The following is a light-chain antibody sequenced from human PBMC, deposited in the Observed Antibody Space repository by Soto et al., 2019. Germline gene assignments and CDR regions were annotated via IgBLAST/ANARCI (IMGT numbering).Light chain of an antibody. Sequence: DIQMTQSPSSLSTSVGYRFTITCRASQSIGIYLNWYQQRPGKAPKLLIYAASSLQSGVPSRFSGSGYGTDLTLTISTMKTEDFATYYCQQSYSHTRTFGHGTKVDIK. CDR3: QQSYSHTRT. CDR1: QSIGIY. CDR2: AAS. V-gene: IGKV1-39*01. J-gene: IGKJ1*01.